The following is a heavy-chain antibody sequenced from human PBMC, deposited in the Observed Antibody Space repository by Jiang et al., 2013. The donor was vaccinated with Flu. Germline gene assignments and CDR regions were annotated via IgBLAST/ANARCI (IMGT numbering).Heavy chain of an antibody. CDR3: AKDPNIVIWVGAFDI. V-gene: IGHV3-23*01. D-gene: IGHD2/OR15-2a*01. CDR2: ISGSGGST. Sequence: WVSAISGSGGSTYYADSVKGRFTISRDNSKNTLYLQMNSLRAEDTVVYYCAKDPNIVIWVGAFDIWGQGTMVTVSS. J-gene: IGHJ3*02.